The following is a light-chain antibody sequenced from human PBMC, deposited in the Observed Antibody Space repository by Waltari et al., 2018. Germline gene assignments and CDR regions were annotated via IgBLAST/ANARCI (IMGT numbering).Light chain of an antibody. CDR3: MQALQTPYI. Sequence: DIVMTQSPLSLPVTPGEPASISCRSSQRLLHSNGYNYLAWYLQKPGQSPQLLIYLASSRVSGVPDRFSGGGAGTDFTLKISRVEAEDVGVYYCMQALQTPYIFGQGTKLEIK. CDR1: QRLLHSNGYNY. J-gene: IGKJ2*01. V-gene: IGKV2-28*01. CDR2: LAS.